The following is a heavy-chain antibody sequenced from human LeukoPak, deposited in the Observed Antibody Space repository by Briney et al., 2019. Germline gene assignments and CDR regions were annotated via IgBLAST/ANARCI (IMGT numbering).Heavy chain of an antibody. V-gene: IGHV3-11*04. D-gene: IGHD6-6*01. Sequence: GGSLRLSCAASGFTFSDYYMSWIRQAPGKGLEWVSYISSSGSTIYYADSVKGRFTISRDNAKNSLYLQMNSLRAEDTAVYYCARDRHSSSFMFDPWGQGTLVTVSS. CDR3: ARDRHSSSFMFDP. CDR1: GFTFSDYY. CDR2: ISSSGSTI. J-gene: IGHJ5*02.